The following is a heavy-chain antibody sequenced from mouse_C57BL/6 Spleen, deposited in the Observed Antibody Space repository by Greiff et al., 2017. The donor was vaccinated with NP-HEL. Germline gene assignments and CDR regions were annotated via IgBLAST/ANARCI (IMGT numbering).Heavy chain of an antibody. J-gene: IGHJ2*01. V-gene: IGHV1-18*01. Sequence: VQLKQSGPELVKPGASVKIPCKASGYTFTDYNMDWVKQSHGKSLEWIGDINPNNGGTIYNQKFKGKATLTVDKSSSTAYMELRSLTSEDTAVYYCARSGHGSSPFDYWGQGTTLTVSS. CDR1: GYTFTDYN. D-gene: IGHD1-1*01. CDR3: ARSGHGSSPFDY. CDR2: INPNNGGT.